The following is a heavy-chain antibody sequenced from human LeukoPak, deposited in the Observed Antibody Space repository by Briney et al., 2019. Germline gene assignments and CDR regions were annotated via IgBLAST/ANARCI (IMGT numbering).Heavy chain of an antibody. J-gene: IGHJ4*02. D-gene: IGHD2-2*01. V-gene: IGHV3-23*01. CDR3: AKDQDIVVVPAAIPVYYFDY. Sequence: PGGSLRLSCAASGFTFSSYAMSWVRQAPGKGLEWVSAISGSGGSTYYADSVKGRFTISRDNSKNTRYLQMNSLRAEDTAVYYCAKDQDIVVVPAAIPVYYFDYWGQGTLVTVSS. CDR2: ISGSGGST. CDR1: GFTFSSYA.